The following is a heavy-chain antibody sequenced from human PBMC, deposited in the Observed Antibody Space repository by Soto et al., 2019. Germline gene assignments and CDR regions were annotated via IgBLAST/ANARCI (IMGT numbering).Heavy chain of an antibody. CDR1: GFTADDYA. CDR3: AKAMKWGGMTTIHYFDS. D-gene: IGHD4-17*01. CDR2: ISSNSDTI. Sequence: EVQLVESGGGLVQPGRSLRLSCVASGFTADDYALHWVRQAPGKGLEWVSGISSNSDTIHYADSVKGRFTISRDNAKHSQFLQMTSLRPEDTAVYYCAKAMKWGGMTTIHYFDSWGQGTLVTVSS. J-gene: IGHJ4*02. V-gene: IGHV3-9*02.